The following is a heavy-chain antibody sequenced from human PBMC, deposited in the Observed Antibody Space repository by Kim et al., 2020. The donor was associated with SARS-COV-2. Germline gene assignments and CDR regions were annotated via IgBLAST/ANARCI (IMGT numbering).Heavy chain of an antibody. CDR2: ISGSGGST. J-gene: IGHJ6*02. CDR3: AKDVYNFWSGYISDDYCYHYGMDA. Sequence: GGSLRLSCVASGFTFSNHAMNWVRQAPGKGLEWVSAISGSGGSTYHADSVKGRFTMSKDNSKNTLYLEMNSQRAEDTAIYYCAKDVYNFWSGYISDDYCYHYGMDAWGHGTTVAVSS. D-gene: IGHD3-3*01. CDR1: GFTFSNHA. V-gene: IGHV3-23*01.